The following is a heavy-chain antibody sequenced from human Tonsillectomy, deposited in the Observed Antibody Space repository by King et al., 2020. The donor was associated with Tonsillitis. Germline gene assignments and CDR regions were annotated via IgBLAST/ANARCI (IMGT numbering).Heavy chain of an antibody. J-gene: IGHJ4*02. CDR3: ARDWSGEMATILDF. CDR1: GYTFTSYG. D-gene: IGHD5-24*01. Sequence: QLVQSGAEVKKPGASVKVSCKASGYTFTSYGISWVRRAPGQGLEWMGWIGVHNGNTNYAEKFQGRVTMTTDTSTHTAYMELTSLRSDDTAVYYCARDWSGEMATILDFWGQGTLVTVSS. V-gene: IGHV1-18*01. CDR2: IGVHNGNT.